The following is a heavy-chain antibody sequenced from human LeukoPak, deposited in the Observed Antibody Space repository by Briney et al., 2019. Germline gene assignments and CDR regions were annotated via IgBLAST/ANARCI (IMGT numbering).Heavy chain of an antibody. CDR2: IYYSGST. CDR1: GGSISSYY. V-gene: IGHV4-59*01. Sequence: SETLSLTCTVSGGSISSYYWSWIRQPPGKDLEWIGYIYYSGSTNYNPSLKSRVTISVDTSKNQFSLKLSSVTAADTAVYYCARLPTTPTYYYDSRKNWFDPWGQGTLVTVSS. D-gene: IGHD3-22*01. CDR3: ARLPTTPTYYYDSRKNWFDP. J-gene: IGHJ5*02.